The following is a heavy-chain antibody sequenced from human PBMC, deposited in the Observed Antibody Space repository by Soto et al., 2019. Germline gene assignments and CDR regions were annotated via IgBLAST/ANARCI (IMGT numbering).Heavy chain of an antibody. Sequence: PGGSLRLSCVPFGFAFTSFAITWARQAPGTGLEWVASISGTSSTTSYGGSGTGRFTVSRDNSKNMVYLQMKSLRPEETAVYSCAKGTARVTAKNFDSWGQGTRVTVSS. CDR3: AKGTARVTAKNFDS. CDR2: ISGTSSTT. V-gene: IGHV3-23*01. J-gene: IGHJ4*02. D-gene: IGHD2-21*02. CDR1: GFAFTSFA.